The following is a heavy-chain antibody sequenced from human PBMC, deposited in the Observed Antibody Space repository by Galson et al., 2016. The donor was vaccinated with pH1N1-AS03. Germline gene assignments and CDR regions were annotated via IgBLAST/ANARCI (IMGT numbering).Heavy chain of an antibody. Sequence: SLRLSCAASGFTFSTYWMSWVRQAPGKGLEWVASMNQGGSERYYVDSVKGRFTISRDNAKNSLYLQMNSLRPADTALYYCARGPPYSGSLYYFDSWGQGALVTVSS. D-gene: IGHD1-26*01. V-gene: IGHV3-7*01. CDR2: MNQGGSER. CDR1: GFTFSTYW. J-gene: IGHJ4*02. CDR3: ARGPPYSGSLYYFDS.